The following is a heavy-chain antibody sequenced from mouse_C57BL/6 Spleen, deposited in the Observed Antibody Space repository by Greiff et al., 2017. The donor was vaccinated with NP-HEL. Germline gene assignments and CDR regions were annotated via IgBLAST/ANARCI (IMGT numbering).Heavy chain of an antibody. CDR1: GFAFTDYY. V-gene: IGHV7-3*01. J-gene: IGHJ2*01. Sequence: EVQLVESGGGLVQPGGSLSLSCAASGFAFTDYYMSWVRQPPGRALEWLGFIRHKANGYTTEYSSSVKGRFTISRDNSQSILYLQMNALRAEDSATYYGGRSTMVTYFDYWGQGTTLTVSS. CDR3: GRSTMVTYFDY. D-gene: IGHD2-2*01. CDR2: IRHKANGYTT.